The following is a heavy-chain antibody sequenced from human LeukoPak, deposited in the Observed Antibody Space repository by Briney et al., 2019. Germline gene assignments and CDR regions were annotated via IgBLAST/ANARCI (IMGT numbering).Heavy chain of an antibody. CDR3: ARLFFNAAAVYYFDY. J-gene: IGHJ4*02. CDR1: GGSISSYY. Sequence: SETLSLTCTDSGGSISSYYWTWIRQPAGKGLEWIGRINTSGSTNYNPSLKSRVTISVDTSKNQFSLKLSSVTAADTAVYYCARLFFNAAAVYYFDYWGQGTLVTVSS. CDR2: INTSGST. V-gene: IGHV4-4*07. D-gene: IGHD6-13*01.